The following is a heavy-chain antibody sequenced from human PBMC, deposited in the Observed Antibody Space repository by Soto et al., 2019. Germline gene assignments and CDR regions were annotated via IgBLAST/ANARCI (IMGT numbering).Heavy chain of an antibody. Sequence: SETLSLTCTVSGASIKSTDYYWSWIRQAPGKGLEWIGYIYYTGSTYYNPSLMSRLTISVDTSKNQFSLKLTSVTAAETAVYYCVRTAREGAVAPHWFDRWGQGTQVTVSS. CDR3: VRTAREGAVAPHWFDR. V-gene: IGHV4-30-4*01. D-gene: IGHD2-21*02. CDR2: IYYTGST. J-gene: IGHJ5*02. CDR1: GASIKSTDYY.